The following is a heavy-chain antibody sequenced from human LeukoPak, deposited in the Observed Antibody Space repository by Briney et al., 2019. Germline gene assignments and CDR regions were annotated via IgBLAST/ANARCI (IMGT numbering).Heavy chain of an antibody. CDR2: ITTGDGNT. Sequence: PGGSLRLSCVASGFPFSSYWMTWVRQAPGKGLKWVSTITTGDGNTYYADSVKGRFTVSRDDSKNTLYPQMNSLRAEDTAVYYCAKDGGLWVSAHWGDSWGRGTLVTVSS. V-gene: IGHV3-23*01. CDR3: AKDGGLWVSAHWGDS. J-gene: IGHJ4*02. CDR1: GFPFSSYW. D-gene: IGHD7-27*01.